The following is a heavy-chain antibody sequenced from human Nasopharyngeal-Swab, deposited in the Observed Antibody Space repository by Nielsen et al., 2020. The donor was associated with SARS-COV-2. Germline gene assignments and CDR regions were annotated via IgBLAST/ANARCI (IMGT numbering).Heavy chain of an antibody. CDR1: GFTVSSNY. J-gene: IGHJ4*02. CDR3: ARGGGDHYVWGSYNYYFDY. Sequence: GGSLRLSCAASGFTVSSNYMSWVRQAPGKVLNWVSVIYSGRSTSYADSVKGRFTITRDNSKNTLYLQMNSLRAEDTSVDDCARGGGDHYVWGSYNYYFDYWGQGTLVTVSS. D-gene: IGHD3-16*01. V-gene: IGHV3-53*01. CDR2: IYSGRST.